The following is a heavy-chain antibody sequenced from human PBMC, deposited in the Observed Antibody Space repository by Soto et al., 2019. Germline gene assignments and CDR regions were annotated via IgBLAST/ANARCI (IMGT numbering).Heavy chain of an antibody. D-gene: IGHD3-3*01. J-gene: IGHJ5*02. Sequence: ASVKVSCKASGYTFTSYAMHWVRQAPGQRLEWMGWINAGNGNTKYSQKFQGRVTITRDTSASTAYMELGSLRDEDTAVYYCARESRFLEWLSPNWFDPWGQGTLVTVSS. V-gene: IGHV1-3*01. CDR1: GYTFTSYA. CDR3: ARESRFLEWLSPNWFDP. CDR2: INAGNGNT.